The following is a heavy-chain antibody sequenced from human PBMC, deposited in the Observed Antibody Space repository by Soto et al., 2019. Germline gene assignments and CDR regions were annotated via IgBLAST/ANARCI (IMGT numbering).Heavy chain of an antibody. CDR1: GNTFTNYY. V-gene: IGHV1-46*01. D-gene: IGHD2-21*02. J-gene: IGHJ4*02. CDR3: AGGGHGVVVTAAFDY. Sequence: QVQLMQSGAEVKKPGASVKVSCKASGNTFTNYYIHWVRQAPGQGLEWMGTINPSGGHTTYAQKFLGRLTMTRDTSTSTLYMELTSLRSEDTAVYYCAGGGHGVVVTAAFDYWGQGTLVTVSS. CDR2: INPSGGHT.